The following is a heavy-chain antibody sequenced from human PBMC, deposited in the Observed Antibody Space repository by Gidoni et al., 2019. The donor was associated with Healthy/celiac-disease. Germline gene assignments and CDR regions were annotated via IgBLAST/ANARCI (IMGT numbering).Heavy chain of an antibody. V-gene: IGHV5-10-1*01. CDR1: GYSFTSYW. Sequence: EVQLVQSGAEVKKPGESLRISCKGSGYSFTSYWISWVSKMPGKGLEWMGRIDPSDSYTNYSPSFQGNVTISDDKSISTAYLQWSSLKASDTAMYYCATSYYYDSSGYYSRDHYFDYWGQGTLVTVSS. J-gene: IGHJ4*02. D-gene: IGHD3-22*01. CDR3: ATSYYYDSSGYYSRDHYFDY. CDR2: IDPSDSYT.